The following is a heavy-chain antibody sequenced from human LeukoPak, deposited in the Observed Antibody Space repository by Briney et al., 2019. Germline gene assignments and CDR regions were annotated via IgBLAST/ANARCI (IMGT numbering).Heavy chain of an antibody. D-gene: IGHD2-2*01. V-gene: IGHV1-18*01. J-gene: IGHJ5*02. CDR1: GYTFTNNG. Sequence: ASVKVSCKASGYTFTNNGISWVRQAPGQGLEWMGWISTYNGNTNYAQKLQDRVTMTTDTSTSTAYMELRSLRSDDTAVYYCARDLGYCNSISCQRNWFDPWGQGTLVTVSS. CDR2: ISTYNGNT. CDR3: ARDLGYCNSISCQRNWFDP.